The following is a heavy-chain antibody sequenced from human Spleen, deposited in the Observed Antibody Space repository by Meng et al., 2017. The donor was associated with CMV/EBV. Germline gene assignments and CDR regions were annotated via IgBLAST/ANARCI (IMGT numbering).Heavy chain of an antibody. Sequence: SETLSLTCTVSGGSIGSSGSYGGWIRQPPGKGLEWIGGIYHTGSTYFNPSLKSRVTISVDTSKNEFSLKLSSVTAADTAVYYCARHYGSGSYYPPYYFDYWGQGTLVTVSS. CDR3: ARHYGSGSYYPPYYFDY. CDR1: GGSIGSSGSY. CDR2: IYHTGST. V-gene: IGHV4-39*01. J-gene: IGHJ4*02. D-gene: IGHD3-10*01.